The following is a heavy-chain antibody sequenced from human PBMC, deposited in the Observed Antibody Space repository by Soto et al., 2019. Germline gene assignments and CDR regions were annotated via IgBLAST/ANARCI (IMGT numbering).Heavy chain of an antibody. CDR3: AASYGSGYRAFDY. CDR2: INPIVSMS. D-gene: IGHD3-10*01. Sequence: GASVKVSCKASGDTFSFYTINWVRRAPGLGLEWVGRINPIVSMSNYAQKFQGRVSMTADKSTSTAYMELRSLRSDDTAMYFCAASYGSGYRAFDYWGQGALVTVSS. CDR1: GDTFSFYT. J-gene: IGHJ4*02. V-gene: IGHV1-69*02.